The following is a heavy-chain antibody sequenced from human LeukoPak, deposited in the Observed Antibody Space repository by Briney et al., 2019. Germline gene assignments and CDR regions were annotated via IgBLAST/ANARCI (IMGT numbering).Heavy chain of an antibody. V-gene: IGHV4-59*12. CDR3: ARGLRASLWFGELHRRQYYFDY. D-gene: IGHD3-10*01. Sequence: SETLSLTCTVSGGSISTYYWSWIRQPPGKGLEWIGYIYYSGSTNYNPSLKSRVTISVDTSKNQFSLKLSSVTAADTAVYYCARGLRASLWFGELHRRQYYFDYWGQGTLVTVSS. CDR2: IYYSGST. J-gene: IGHJ4*02. CDR1: GGSISTYY.